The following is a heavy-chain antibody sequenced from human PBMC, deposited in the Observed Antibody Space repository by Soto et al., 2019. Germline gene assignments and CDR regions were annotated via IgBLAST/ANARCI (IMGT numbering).Heavy chain of an antibody. D-gene: IGHD6-19*01. V-gene: IGHV4-59*11. Sequence: PSETRSLTCTVSGGYISCHYCIWSRQSPGKGLEWIGHIFYSGSTNYNPSLKSRVTLSADTSKNQFSLRLSSVTAADTAVYYCARVGSSGWSPDYWGQGILVTVSS. CDR1: GGYISCHY. CDR3: ARVGSSGWSPDY. J-gene: IGHJ4*02. CDR2: IFYSGST.